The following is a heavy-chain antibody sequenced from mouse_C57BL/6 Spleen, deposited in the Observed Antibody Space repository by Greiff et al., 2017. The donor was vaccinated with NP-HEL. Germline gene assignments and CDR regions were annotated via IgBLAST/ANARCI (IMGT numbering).Heavy chain of an antibody. CDR3: ARDRYYGYDY. CDR2: INYDGSST. V-gene: IGHV5-16*01. D-gene: IGHD1-1*01. CDR1: GFTFSDYY. J-gene: IGHJ2*01. Sequence: EVKLMESEGGLVQPGRSMKLSCTASGFTFSDYYMAWVRQVPEKGLEWVANINYDGSSTYYLDSLKSRFIISRDNAKNILYLQMSSLKSEDTATYYCARDRYYGYDYWGQGTTLTVSS.